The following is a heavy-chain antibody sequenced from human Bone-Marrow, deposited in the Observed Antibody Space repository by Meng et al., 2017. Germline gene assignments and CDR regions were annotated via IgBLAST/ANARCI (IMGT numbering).Heavy chain of an antibody. Sequence: GGSLRLSCTTSGFTFYGYGMHWVRQAPGKGLEWVALITSDGSNKYYADSVKGRFTISRDNSKNTLYLQINSLRAEDTAVYLCARDGPHYDVDYWGQGTLVTVSS. J-gene: IGHJ4*02. CDR1: GFTFYGYG. D-gene: IGHD5-12*01. CDR2: ITSDGSNK. V-gene: IGHV3-33*01. CDR3: ARDGPHYDVDY.